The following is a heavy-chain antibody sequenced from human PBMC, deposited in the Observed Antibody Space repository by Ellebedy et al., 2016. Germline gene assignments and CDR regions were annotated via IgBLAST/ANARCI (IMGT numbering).Heavy chain of an antibody. J-gene: IGHJ4*02. CDR3: VRHDGIAVAGTPGGY. V-gene: IGHV5-10-1*01. CDR2: IDPSDSYN. CDR1: GYSFTNYW. Sequence: GESLKISXKSSGYSFTNYWISWVRQMPGKGLEFLGRIDPSDSYNNYSPSFRGHVTISADKSISTAYLQWSSLKASDTAMYYCVRHDGIAVAGTPGGYWGQGTLVTVSS. D-gene: IGHD6-19*01.